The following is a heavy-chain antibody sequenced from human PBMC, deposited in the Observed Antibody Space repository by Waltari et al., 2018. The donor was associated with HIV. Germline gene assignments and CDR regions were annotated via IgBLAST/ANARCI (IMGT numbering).Heavy chain of an antibody. D-gene: IGHD3-16*01. CDR3: ARGGRLYSDDSGDYVGGYYHYSGLDV. J-gene: IGHJ6*02. V-gene: IGHV3-7*01. CDR2: IKEDGSEQ. Sequence: TWVRQAPGKGLEWVANIKEDGSEQYYVESVKGRFTISRDNVKNTVYLQLNSLRAEDTAIYFCARGGRLYSDDSGDYVGGYYHYSGLDVWGQGTAVTVSS.